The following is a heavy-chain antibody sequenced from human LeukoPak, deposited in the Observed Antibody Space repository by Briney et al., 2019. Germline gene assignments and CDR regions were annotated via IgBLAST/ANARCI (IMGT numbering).Heavy chain of an antibody. J-gene: IGHJ3*01. D-gene: IGHD2-21*01. CDR3: ARDQRPYCGGECYCAIDL. CDR1: GFTFSSHS. V-gene: IGHV3-48*01. CDR2: IGHTGSPA. Sequence: GGSLRLSCEASGFTFSSHSMTWVRQAPGKALEWISYIGHTGSPAHYADSVRGRFTISRDNAKNSPYLQMNSLTVEDTAVYYCARDQRPYCGGECYCAIDLWGRGTLVTVSS.